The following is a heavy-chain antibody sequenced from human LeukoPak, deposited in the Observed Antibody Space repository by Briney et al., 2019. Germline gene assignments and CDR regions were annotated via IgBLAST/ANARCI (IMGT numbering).Heavy chain of an antibody. CDR2: INRGGST. D-gene: IGHD4-17*01. V-gene: IGHV4-34*01. Sequence: SETLSLTCAVYGGSFSVYYWSWIRQPPGKGREWIGEINRGGSTNYSPSLKSRVTISLDTSKNQVSLKLSSVTAADTAMYYCGLSTTKATTRTIDYWGQGTLVTVSS. J-gene: IGHJ4*02. CDR3: GLSTTKATTRTIDY. CDR1: GGSFSVYY.